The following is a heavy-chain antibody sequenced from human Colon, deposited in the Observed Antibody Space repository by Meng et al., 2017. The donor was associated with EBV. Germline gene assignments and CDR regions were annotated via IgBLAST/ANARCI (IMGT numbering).Heavy chain of an antibody. Sequence: QVQLQESGPGLVKPSETLSLTCAVSGGSISRSDWWSWVRQPPGKGLEWIGETSHSGRTNYNPSVKSRVSMSVDKSQNHFSLRLSSVTAADTAVYYCTTLYGDSISWGQGTLVTVSS. J-gene: IGHJ4*02. D-gene: IGHD4-17*01. CDR2: TSHSGRT. CDR1: GGSISRSDW. V-gene: IGHV4-4*02. CDR3: TTLYGDSIS.